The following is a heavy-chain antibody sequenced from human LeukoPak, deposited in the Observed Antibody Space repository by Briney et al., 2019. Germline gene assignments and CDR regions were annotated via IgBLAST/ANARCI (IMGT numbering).Heavy chain of an antibody. CDR1: GLTFSSYA. V-gene: IGHV3-23*01. J-gene: IGHJ3*02. Sequence: QPGGSLRLSCAASGLTFSSYAMSWVRQAPGKGLEWVSAISGSGGSTYYADSVKGRFTISRDNSKNTLYLQMNSLRAEDTAVYYCAKAYYDSSGYYLDAFDIWGQGTMVTVSS. CDR3: AKAYYDSSGYYLDAFDI. CDR2: ISGSGGST. D-gene: IGHD3-22*01.